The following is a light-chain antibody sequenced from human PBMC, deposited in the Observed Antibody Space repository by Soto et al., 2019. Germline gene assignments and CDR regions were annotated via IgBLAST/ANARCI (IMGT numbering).Light chain of an antibody. J-gene: IGKJ3*01. Sequence: EIVLTQSPGTLSLSPGERATLSCRASQSVSSSYLAWYQQKPGQAPRLLIYGASSRATGIPDRFSGSGSGTDFTLTISRLEPEDFGVSYCQQYGSSPFTFGPGTKVDIK. V-gene: IGKV3-20*01. CDR3: QQYGSSPFT. CDR1: QSVSSSY. CDR2: GAS.